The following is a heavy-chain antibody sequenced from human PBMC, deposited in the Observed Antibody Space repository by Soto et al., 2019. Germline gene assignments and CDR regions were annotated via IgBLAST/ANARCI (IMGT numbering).Heavy chain of an antibody. Sequence: TLSLTCTVPGGSISSGGDYWSWIRQHPGKGLEWIGYIYYSGSTYDNPSLKSRVTISVDTSKNQFSLKLSSVTAADTAVYYCARDRPGDYGDYEYYFDYWGQGTLVTV. CDR2: IYYSGST. CDR3: ARDRPGDYGDYEYYFDY. J-gene: IGHJ4*02. CDR1: GGSISSGGDY. V-gene: IGHV4-31*03. D-gene: IGHD4-17*01.